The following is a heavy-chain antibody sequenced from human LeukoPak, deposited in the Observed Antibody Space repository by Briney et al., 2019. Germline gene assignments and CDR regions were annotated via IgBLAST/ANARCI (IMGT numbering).Heavy chain of an antibody. V-gene: IGHV3-48*04. D-gene: IGHD6-19*01. CDR1: GFTFRIFG. CDR3: ARRWAVAAVDY. J-gene: IGHJ4*02. Sequence: GGSLRLSCAASGFTFRIFGLNWVRQAPGKGPEWVSYIDARSGITYYADSVQGRFTISRDDARESVFLQMDGLRVDDTAVYYCARRWAVAAVDYWGQGTLVTVSS. CDR2: IDARSGIT.